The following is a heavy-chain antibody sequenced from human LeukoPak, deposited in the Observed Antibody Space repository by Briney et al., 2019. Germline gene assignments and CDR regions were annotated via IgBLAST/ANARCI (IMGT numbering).Heavy chain of an antibody. D-gene: IGHD5-24*01. V-gene: IGHV1-2*06. Sequence: ASVKVSCKASGYTFTGYYMHWVRQAPGQGLEWMGRINPNSGGTNYAQKFQGRVTMTRDTSISTAYMELSRLRSDDTAVYYCARDNRDGYNLAYRGQGTLVTVSS. CDR1: GYTFTGYY. CDR2: INPNSGGT. CDR3: ARDNRDGYNLAY. J-gene: IGHJ4*02.